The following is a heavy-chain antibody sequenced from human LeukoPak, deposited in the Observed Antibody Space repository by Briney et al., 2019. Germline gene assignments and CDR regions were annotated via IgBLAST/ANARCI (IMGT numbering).Heavy chain of an antibody. CDR2: ISYDGSNK. Sequence: GGSLRLSCAASGFTFSSYAMHWVRQAPGKGLEWVAVISYDGSNKYYADSVKGRFTISRDNSKNTLYLQMNSLRAEDTAVYYCAKIIDPFGPRSSFDYWGQGTPVTVSS. CDR3: AKIIDPFGPRSSFDY. V-gene: IGHV3-30*04. CDR1: GFTFSSYA. D-gene: IGHD3-3*01. J-gene: IGHJ4*02.